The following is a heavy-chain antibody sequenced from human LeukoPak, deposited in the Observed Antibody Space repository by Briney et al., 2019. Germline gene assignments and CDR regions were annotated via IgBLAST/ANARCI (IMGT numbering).Heavy chain of an antibody. J-gene: IGHJ4*02. CDR3: VTYYFDSSGPKKNY. CDR2: INHSGST. Sequence: KASETLSLTCAVYGGSFSGYYWSWLRQPPGKGLEWIGEINHSGSTNYNPSLKSRVTIPVDTSKKQFSLKLSSVTAADTAVYYCVTYYFDSSGPKKNYWGQGTLVTVSS. CDR1: GGSFSGYY. V-gene: IGHV4-34*01. D-gene: IGHD3-22*01.